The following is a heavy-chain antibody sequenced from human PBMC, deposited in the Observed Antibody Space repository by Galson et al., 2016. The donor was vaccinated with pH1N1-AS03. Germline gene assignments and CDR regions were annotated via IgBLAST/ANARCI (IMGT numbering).Heavy chain of an antibody. J-gene: IGHJ6*02. CDR2: INHSGGT. CDR3: ARDVLPYSLGLDV. D-gene: IGHD5-18*01. Sequence: SETLSLTCAVYGGPFNIYYWSWIRQPPGKGLEWIGEINHSGGTNFNPSLKSRVAISLDKSKNQFSLQLTSVTAADTAVYYCARDVLPYSLGLDVWGQGTTVTVSS. V-gene: IGHV4-34*01. CDR1: GGPFNIYY.